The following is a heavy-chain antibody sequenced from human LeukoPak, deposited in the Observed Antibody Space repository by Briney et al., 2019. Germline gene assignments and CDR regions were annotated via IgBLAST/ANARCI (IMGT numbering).Heavy chain of an antibody. CDR2: IYYSGST. J-gene: IGHJ4*02. CDR3: ARDNGSGWFKTFDY. Sequence: SQTLSLTCTVSGGSISSGDYYWSWIRQPPGKGLGWIGYIYYSGSTYYNPSLKSRVTISVDTSKNQFSLKLSSVTAADTAVYYCARDNGSGWFKTFDYWGQGTLVTVSS. D-gene: IGHD6-19*01. CDR1: GGSISSGDYY. V-gene: IGHV4-30-4*01.